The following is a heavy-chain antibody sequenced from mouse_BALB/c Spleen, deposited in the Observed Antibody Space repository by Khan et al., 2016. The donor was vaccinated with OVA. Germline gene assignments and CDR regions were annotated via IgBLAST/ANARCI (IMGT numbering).Heavy chain of an antibody. V-gene: IGHV2-6-1*01. CDR1: GFSLTNYG. Sequence: QMQLEESGPDLVAPSQSLSITCTISGFSLTNYGIHWVRQPPGKGLEWLVVIWSDGSTTYNSALKSRLTISKDNSKSQVFLKMNSLQTDDTAMYFCARQPYYHYNIMDYWGQGASVTVSP. J-gene: IGHJ4*01. CDR3: ARQPYYHYNIMDY. D-gene: IGHD2-10*01. CDR2: IWSDGST.